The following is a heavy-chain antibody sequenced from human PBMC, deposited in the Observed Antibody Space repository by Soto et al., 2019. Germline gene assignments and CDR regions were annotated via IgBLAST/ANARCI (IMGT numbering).Heavy chain of an antibody. J-gene: IGHJ5*02. CDR3: AREVPTKGIVVVPAAIGFEWFDP. CDR2: IIPILGIA. D-gene: IGHD2-2*01. CDR1: GGTFSSYT. Sequence: ASVKVSCKASGGTFSSYTISWVRQAPGQGLEWMGRIIPILGIANYAQKFQGRVTITADKSTSTAYMELSSLRSEDTAVYYCAREVPTKGIVVVPAAIGFEWFDPWGQGTLVTVSS. V-gene: IGHV1-69*04.